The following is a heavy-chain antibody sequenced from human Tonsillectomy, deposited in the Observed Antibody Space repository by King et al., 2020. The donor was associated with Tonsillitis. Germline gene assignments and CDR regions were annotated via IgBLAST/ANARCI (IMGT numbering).Heavy chain of an antibody. D-gene: IGHD2-15*01. Sequence: QLQESGPGLVKPSQTLSLTCTVSGGSISGGDHYWSWIRQHPGKGLEWGGYIYHSGNTYYNPPLKSRLTISVDTSKNQFSLKLTSVTAADTAVYYCSKYEGGVFDPWGQGTLVTVSS. CDR1: GGSISGGDHY. CDR2: IYHSGNT. V-gene: IGHV4-31*03. J-gene: IGHJ5*02. CDR3: SKYEGGVFDP.